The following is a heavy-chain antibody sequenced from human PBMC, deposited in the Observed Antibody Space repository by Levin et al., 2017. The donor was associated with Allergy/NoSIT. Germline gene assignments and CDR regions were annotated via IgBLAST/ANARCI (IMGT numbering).Heavy chain of an antibody. CDR2: ISYDGSNK. J-gene: IGHJ4*02. Sequence: GGSLRLSCAASGFTFSSYGMHWVRQAPGKGLEWVAVISYDGSNKYYADSVKGRFTISRDNSKNTLYLQMNSLRAEDTAVYYCAKGGHMAAAGTLIDYWGQGTLVTVSS. D-gene: IGHD6-13*01. CDR1: GFTFSSYG. CDR3: AKGGHMAAAGTLIDY. V-gene: IGHV3-30*18.